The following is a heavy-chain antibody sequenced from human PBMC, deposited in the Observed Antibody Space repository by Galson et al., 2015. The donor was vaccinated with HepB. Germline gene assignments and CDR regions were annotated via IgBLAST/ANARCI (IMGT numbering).Heavy chain of an antibody. CDR1: GFTFSNYG. CDR2: IWYDATTT. Sequence: SLRLSCAASGFTFSNYGIHWVRQAPGKGLEWVAVIWYDATTTYYADSVKGRFTISRDNSKNTLHLQMNSLRAEDTAVYYCARLDDYSKYGLDYWGQGTLVTVSS. V-gene: IGHV3-33*01. D-gene: IGHD4-11*01. CDR3: ARLDDYSKYGLDY. J-gene: IGHJ4*02.